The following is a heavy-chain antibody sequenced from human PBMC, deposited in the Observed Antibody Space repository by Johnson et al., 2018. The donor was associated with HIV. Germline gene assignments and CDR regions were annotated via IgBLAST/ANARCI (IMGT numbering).Heavy chain of an antibody. J-gene: IGHJ3*02. CDR2: IRYDGSNK. CDR1: AFTVSSNY. CDR3: ARQTLRAFDI. V-gene: IGHV3-30*02. Sequence: QVQLVESGGGFIQPGGSLRLSCAASAFTVSSNYMSWVRQAPGKGLEWEAFIRYDGSNKYYADSVKGRFTISRDNSKNTLYLQMNSLRAEDTAVYYCARQTLRAFDIWGQGTLVTVSS.